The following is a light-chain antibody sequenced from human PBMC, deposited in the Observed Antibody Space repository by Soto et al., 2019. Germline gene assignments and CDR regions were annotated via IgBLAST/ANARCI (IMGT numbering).Light chain of an antibody. V-gene: IGKV1-9*01. CDR2: DSS. CDR3: QQLESDTST. Sequence: QLTPSPSCLSASVGNRVTITRRASQDVSNCLFWCPRKPRQAPQLVIYDSSTWQRGVPSRCSGSGSGTDFTLPISSLQPEDFANYYFQQLESDTSTVGGGTKVDI. CDR1: QDVSNC. J-gene: IGKJ4*01.